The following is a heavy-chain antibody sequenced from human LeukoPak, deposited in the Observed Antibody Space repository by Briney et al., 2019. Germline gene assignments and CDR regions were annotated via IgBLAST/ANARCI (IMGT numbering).Heavy chain of an antibody. CDR2: ISSSGSTI. CDR3: ARGVIEDYGDKGIRY. Sequence: GGSLRLSCAASGFTFSSYEMNWVRQAPGKGLEWVSYISSSGSTIYYADSVKGRFTISRDNGKNSLYLHMNSLSAEDTAVYYCARGVIEDYGDKGIRYWGQGTLVTVSS. CDR1: GFTFSSYE. D-gene: IGHD4-17*01. J-gene: IGHJ4*02. V-gene: IGHV3-48*03.